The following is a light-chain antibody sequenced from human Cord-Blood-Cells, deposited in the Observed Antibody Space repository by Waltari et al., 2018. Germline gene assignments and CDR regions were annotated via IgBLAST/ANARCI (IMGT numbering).Light chain of an antibody. J-gene: IGLJ2*01. Sequence: TGTSSDVGGYNYVPWYQQHPGKAPKLMIYDVSNRPSGVSNRFSGSKSGNTASLTISGLQAEDEADYYCSSYTSSSVVFGGGTKLTVL. V-gene: IGLV2-14*04. CDR3: SSYTSSSVV. CDR1: SSDVGGYNY. CDR2: DVS.